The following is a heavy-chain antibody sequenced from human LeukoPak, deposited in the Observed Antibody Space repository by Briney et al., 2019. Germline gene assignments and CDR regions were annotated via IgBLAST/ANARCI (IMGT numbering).Heavy chain of an antibody. CDR3: ARLVAARGDY. Sequence: PSETLSLTCTVSGGSISSSSYYWGWIRQPPGKGLEWIGSIYYSGSTYYNPSLKSRVTISVDTSKNQFSLKLSSVTAADTAVYYCARLVAARGDYWGQGTLDTVSS. CDR1: GGSISSSSYY. D-gene: IGHD6-6*01. CDR2: IYYSGST. V-gene: IGHV4-39*01. J-gene: IGHJ4*02.